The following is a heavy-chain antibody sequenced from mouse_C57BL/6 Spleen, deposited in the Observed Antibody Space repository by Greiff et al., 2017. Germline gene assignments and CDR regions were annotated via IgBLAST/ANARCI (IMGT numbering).Heavy chain of an antibody. CDR2: ISSGGSYT. V-gene: IGHV5-6*01. CDR3: ARNYDYHAMDY. D-gene: IGHD1-1*02. CDR1: GFTFSSYG. Sequence: DVHLVESGGDLVKPGGSLKLSCAASGFTFSSYGMSWVRQTPDKRLEWVATISSGGSYTYYPDSVKGRFTISRDNAKNTLYLQMSSLKSEDTAMYYCARNYDYHAMDYWGQGTSVTVSS. J-gene: IGHJ4*01.